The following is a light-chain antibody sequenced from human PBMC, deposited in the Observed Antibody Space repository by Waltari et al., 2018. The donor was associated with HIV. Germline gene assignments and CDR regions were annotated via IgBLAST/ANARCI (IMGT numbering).Light chain of an antibody. Sequence: DIQMTQSPSSLSASVGDRVTITCQASQDISNFLIWYQQKPGKAPKLLIYDESNLETGVPSRFSGSGSGTDFTFTISSLQPEDIATYYCQQYDNLPMYTFGQGTKLEI. V-gene: IGKV1-33*01. CDR1: QDISNF. J-gene: IGKJ2*01. CDR2: DES. CDR3: QQYDNLPMYT.